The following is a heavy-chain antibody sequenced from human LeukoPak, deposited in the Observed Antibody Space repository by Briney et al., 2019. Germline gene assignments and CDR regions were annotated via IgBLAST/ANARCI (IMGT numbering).Heavy chain of an antibody. Sequence: GGSLRLSCAASGFSVSSNYLTWVRQAPGKGLEWVSVIYSDGNTFYTDSVKGRFSISRDTSKKTVYLQMKSLRAADTAVCYCARGGEHLIAWGQGALVTVSS. CDR3: ARGGEHLIA. D-gene: IGHD2-21*01. CDR2: IYSDGNT. J-gene: IGHJ4*02. CDR1: GFSVSSNY. V-gene: IGHV3-66*01.